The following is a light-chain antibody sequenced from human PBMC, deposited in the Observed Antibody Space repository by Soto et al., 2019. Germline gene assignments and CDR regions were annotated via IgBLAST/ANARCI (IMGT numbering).Light chain of an antibody. J-gene: IGLJ1*01. CDR1: SSDVGGYNY. Sequence: SVLPQPPSASVSPGQSVAISCTGTSSDVGGYNYVSWYQQHPGKAPKLMIYEVNTRPSAAPDRLSGSKSGNTASLTVSCLQAEDEADYYCSSYAGSSNVFGTGTKVTVL. CDR2: EVN. CDR3: SSYAGSSNV. V-gene: IGLV2-8*01.